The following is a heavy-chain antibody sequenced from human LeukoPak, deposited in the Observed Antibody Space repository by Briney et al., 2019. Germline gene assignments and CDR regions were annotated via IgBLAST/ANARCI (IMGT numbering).Heavy chain of an antibody. CDR3: ARGRRAVTTYNY. CDR2: MNPNSGNT. V-gene: IGHV1-8*01. Sequence: ASVKVSCKASGNTFTSYDINWVRQATGQGLEWMGWMNPNSGNTGYAQKFQGRVTMTRNTSISTAYMELSSLRSEDTAVYYCARGRRAVTTYNYWGQGTLVTVSS. J-gene: IGHJ4*02. D-gene: IGHD4-17*01. CDR1: GNTFTSYD.